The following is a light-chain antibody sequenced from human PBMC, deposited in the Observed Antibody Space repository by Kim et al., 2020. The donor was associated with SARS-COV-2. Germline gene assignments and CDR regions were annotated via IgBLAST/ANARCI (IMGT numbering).Light chain of an antibody. Sequence: ENVLTQSPATLSLSPGERATLSCRASQSVSSYLAWYQQKPGQAPRLLIYDASNRATGIPARFSGSGSGTDFTLTISSLEPEDFAVYYCQQRSNWPRNTFGQGTKLEI. CDR2: DAS. V-gene: IGKV3-11*01. J-gene: IGKJ2*01. CDR1: QSVSSY. CDR3: QQRSNWPRNT.